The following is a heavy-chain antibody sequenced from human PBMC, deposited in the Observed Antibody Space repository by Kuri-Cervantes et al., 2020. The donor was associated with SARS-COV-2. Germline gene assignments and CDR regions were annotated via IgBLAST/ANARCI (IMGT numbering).Heavy chain of an antibody. J-gene: IGHJ4*02. D-gene: IGHD2-21*01. V-gene: IGHV3-30*04. CDR2: ISDDGQNQ. CDR3: ARVRVGVLDS. CDR1: GFTFSTYA. Sequence: GGSLRLSCAASGFTFSTYAMHWVRQAPGKGLEWVAIISDDGQNQDFADSVKGRFTISRDNSKNTLCLNMSSLRAEDTAMYYCARVRVGVLDSWGQGTLVTVSS.